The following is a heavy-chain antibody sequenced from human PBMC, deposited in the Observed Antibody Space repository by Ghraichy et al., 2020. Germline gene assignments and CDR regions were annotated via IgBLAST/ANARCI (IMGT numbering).Heavy chain of an antibody. CDR1: GFTFSSYW. CDR3: ARVTYYFVSGTYNFGMDV. V-gene: IGHV3-7*01. CDR2: IKQDGSEQ. D-gene: IGHD3-10*01. J-gene: IGHJ6*02. Sequence: LSLTCAASGFTFSSYWMSWVRQAPGKGLEWVGNIKQDGSEQYYADSVKGRFTISRDNAKNSLYLQMNSLGVEDTAVYYCARVTYYFVSGTYNFGMDVWSQGTTVTVSS.